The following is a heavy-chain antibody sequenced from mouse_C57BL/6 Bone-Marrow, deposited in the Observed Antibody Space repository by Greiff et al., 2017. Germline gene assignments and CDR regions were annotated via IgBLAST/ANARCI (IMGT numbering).Heavy chain of an antibody. CDR1: GYTFTSYW. V-gene: IGHV1-64*01. J-gene: IGHJ2*01. CDR3: ARSPKGWPYYFDY. CDR2: IHPNSGST. D-gene: IGHD1-1*02. Sequence: VQLQQPGAELVKPGASVKLSCKASGYTFTSYWMHWVKQRPGQGLEWIGMIHPNSGSTNYNEKFKSKATLTVDKSSSTAYMQLSSLTSEDSAVYYCARSPKGWPYYFDYWGQGTTLTVSS.